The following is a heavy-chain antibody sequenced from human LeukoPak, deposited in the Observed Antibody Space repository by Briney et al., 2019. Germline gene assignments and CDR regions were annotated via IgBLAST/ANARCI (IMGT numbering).Heavy chain of an antibody. D-gene: IGHD3-3*01. CDR1: GLTFNNYA. Sequence: PGGSLRLSCVASGLTFNNYAMSWVRQAPGKGLEWVSGISAGGDSTYYADSVKGRITISRDNSKNTLYLQMNSLRAEDTAVYYCAKLFWSGYYSGNSPIDYWGQGTLVTVSS. CDR2: ISAGGDST. CDR3: AKLFWSGYYSGNSPIDY. V-gene: IGHV3-23*01. J-gene: IGHJ4*02.